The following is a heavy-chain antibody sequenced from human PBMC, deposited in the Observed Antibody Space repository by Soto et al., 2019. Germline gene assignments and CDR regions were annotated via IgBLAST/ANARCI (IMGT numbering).Heavy chain of an antibody. CDR2: INHSGST. D-gene: IGHD3-10*01. CDR3: ARGGARLTMVRGVILQGLHWFDP. Sequence: QVQLQQWGAGLLKPSETLSLTCAVYGGSFSGYYWSWIRQPPGKGLEWIGEINHSGSTNYNPSLKSRVTISVDTSKNQFSLKLSSVTAADTAVYYCARGGARLTMVRGVILQGLHWFDPWGQGTLVTVSS. J-gene: IGHJ5*02. CDR1: GGSFSGYY. V-gene: IGHV4-34*01.